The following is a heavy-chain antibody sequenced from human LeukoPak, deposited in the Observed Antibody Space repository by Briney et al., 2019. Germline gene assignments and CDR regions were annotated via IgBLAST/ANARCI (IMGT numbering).Heavy chain of an antibody. D-gene: IGHD6-13*01. CDR1: GGSISSSSYY. J-gene: IGHJ4*02. Sequence: PSETLSLTCTVSGGSISSSSYYWGWIRQPPGKGLEWIGSIYYSGSTYYNPSLKSRVTISVDTSKNQFSLKLSSMTAADTAVYYCARQIEQQLVFFDYWGQGTLVTVSS. CDR3: ARQIEQQLVFFDY. CDR2: IYYSGST. V-gene: IGHV4-39*01.